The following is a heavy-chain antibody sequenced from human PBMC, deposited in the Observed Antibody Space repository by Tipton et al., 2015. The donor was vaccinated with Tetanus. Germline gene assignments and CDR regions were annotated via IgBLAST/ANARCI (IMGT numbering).Heavy chain of an antibody. CDR2: IFYSGNT. V-gene: IGHV4-61*01. CDR3: ARDRGLTTGGGIGMDV. Sequence: TLSLTCTVSRGSISRDIYNWGWIRQPPGRGLQWIGYIFYSGNTNYNPSLKTRVTISVDTSKNQFSLKLSSVTAADTAVYYCARDRGLTTGGGIGMDVWGQGTTVTVSS. J-gene: IGHJ6*02. CDR1: RGSISRDIYN. D-gene: IGHD4-17*01.